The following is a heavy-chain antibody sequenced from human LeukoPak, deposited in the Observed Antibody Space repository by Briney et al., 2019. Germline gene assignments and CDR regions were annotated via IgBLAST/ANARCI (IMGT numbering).Heavy chain of an antibody. CDR2: IQQDGNEK. CDR1: GFTFSTYW. D-gene: IGHD1-1*01. CDR3: AKLIREVTTYDY. V-gene: IGHV3-7*01. J-gene: IGHJ4*02. Sequence: GGSLRLSCAASGFTFSTYWMSWVRQAPGKGLEWVANIQQDGNEKYYVDSVKGRFTVSRDNAKNSLFLQMNTLRVEDTAVYYCAKLIREVTTYDYWGPGALVTVSS.